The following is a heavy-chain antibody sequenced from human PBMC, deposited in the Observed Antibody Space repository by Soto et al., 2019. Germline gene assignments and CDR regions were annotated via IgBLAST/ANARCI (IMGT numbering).Heavy chain of an antibody. CDR1: GFTFSSYG. D-gene: IGHD6-25*01. CDR3: AKDWDWGIAAPTA. V-gene: IGHV3-30*18. Sequence: QVQLVESGGGVVQPGRSLRLSCAASGFTFSSYGMHWVRQAPGKGLEWVAVISYDGSNKYYADSVKGRFTISRVNSKNTLYLEMNSLRAEDTAVYYCAKDWDWGIAAPTAWGQGTLVTVSS. J-gene: IGHJ5*02. CDR2: ISYDGSNK.